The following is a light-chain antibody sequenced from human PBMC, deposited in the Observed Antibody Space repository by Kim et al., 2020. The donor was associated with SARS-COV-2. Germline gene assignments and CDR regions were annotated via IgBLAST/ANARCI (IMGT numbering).Light chain of an antibody. CDR3: QAWDSSTVV. CDR2: QDS. J-gene: IGLJ2*01. CDR1: KLGNKY. V-gene: IGLV3-1*01. Sequence: SYELTQPPSVSVSPGQTASFTCSGDKLGNKYACWYQQKPGQSPVLVIYQDSKRPSGIPERFSGSNSGNTATLTISGTQAVDEADYYCQAWDSSTVVFGGGTKLTVL.